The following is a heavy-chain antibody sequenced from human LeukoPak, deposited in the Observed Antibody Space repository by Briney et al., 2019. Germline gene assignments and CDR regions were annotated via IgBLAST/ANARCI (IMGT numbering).Heavy chain of an antibody. CDR3: ASDGIDYYDSSGYHDAFDI. Sequence: GGSLRLSCAASGFTVSSNYMSWVRQAPGKGLEWVSVIYSGGSTYYADSVKGRFTISRDDSKNTLYLQMNSLRAEDTAVYYCASDGIDYYDSSGYHDAFDIWGQGTMVTVSS. J-gene: IGHJ3*02. CDR2: IYSGGST. D-gene: IGHD3-22*01. CDR1: GFTVSSNY. V-gene: IGHV3-66*01.